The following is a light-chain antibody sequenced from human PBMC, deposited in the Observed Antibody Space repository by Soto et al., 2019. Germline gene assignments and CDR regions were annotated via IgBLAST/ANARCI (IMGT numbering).Light chain of an antibody. V-gene: IGKV3-15*01. J-gene: IGKJ1*01. CDR1: QSVSSN. CDR2: GAS. CDR3: QQYNNWLPA. Sequence: EIVMTQSPATLSVSPGERATLSCRASQSVSSNLAWYQQKPGQAPRLLIYGASTRATGIPARFSGSGSGTEFTLTISSLQSEDFAVYYCQQYNNWLPAFGQWTKVEIK.